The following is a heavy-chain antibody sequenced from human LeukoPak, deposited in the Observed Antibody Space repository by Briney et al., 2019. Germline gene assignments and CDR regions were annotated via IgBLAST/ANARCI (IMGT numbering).Heavy chain of an antibody. CDR3: ARSGHFTVTTWYFDY. J-gene: IGHJ4*02. CDR2: ISGSGGTT. D-gene: IGHD4-17*01. V-gene: IGHV3-23*01. CDR1: GFTFNIIA. Sequence: PGGSLRLSCAASGFTFNIIAMSWVRQAPGKGLEWVSGISGSGGTTYYADSVKGRFTISRDNSKNTLYLQMNSLRAEDTAVYYCARSGHFTVTTWYFDYWGQGTLVTVSS.